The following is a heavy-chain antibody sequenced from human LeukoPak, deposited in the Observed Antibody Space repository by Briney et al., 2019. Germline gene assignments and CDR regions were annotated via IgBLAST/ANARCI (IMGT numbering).Heavy chain of an antibody. CDR3: ARDRTDYGSGSYAFDY. CDR2: ISGSGGST. D-gene: IGHD3-10*01. Sequence: GGTLRLSCAASGFTFSSYGMSWVRQAPGKGLEWVSAISGSGGSTYYADSVKGRFTISRDNSKNTLYLQMNSLRAEDTAVYYCARDRTDYGSGSYAFDYWGQGTLVTVSS. J-gene: IGHJ4*02. CDR1: GFTFSSYG. V-gene: IGHV3-23*01.